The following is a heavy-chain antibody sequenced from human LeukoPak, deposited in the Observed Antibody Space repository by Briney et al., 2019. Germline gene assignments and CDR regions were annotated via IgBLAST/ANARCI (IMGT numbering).Heavy chain of an antibody. D-gene: IGHD6-6*01. CDR3: ARSYSSSSVFDS. CDR1: GGSINNYF. J-gene: IGHJ4*02. CDR2: IYTTGST. Sequence: KPSETLSLTCTVSGGSINNYFWSWIRQPPGKGLEWIGFIYTTGSTNYNPSLKSRVTMSVDTSKNQFSLKLSSVSAADTAVYYCARSYSSSSVFDSWGQGALVTVSS. V-gene: IGHV4-4*09.